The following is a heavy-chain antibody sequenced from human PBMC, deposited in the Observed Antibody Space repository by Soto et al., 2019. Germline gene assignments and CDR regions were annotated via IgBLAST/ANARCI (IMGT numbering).Heavy chain of an antibody. D-gene: IGHD2-2*01. V-gene: IGHV1-46*01. CDR3: AREIVVARGASYFDY. CDR1: GYTFTSYY. J-gene: IGHJ4*02. CDR2: INPSGGST. Sequence: ASVKVSCKASGYTFTSYYMHWVRQAPGQGLEWMGIINPSGGSTSYAQKFQGRVTMTRDTSTSTVYMELNSLRAEDTAVYYCAREIVVARGASYFDYWGPGTLVTVSS.